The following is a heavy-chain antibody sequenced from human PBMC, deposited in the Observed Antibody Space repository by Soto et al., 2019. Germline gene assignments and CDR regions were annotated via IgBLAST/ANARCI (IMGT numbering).Heavy chain of an antibody. CDR2: ISAYNGNT. D-gene: IGHD3-10*01. Sequence: ASVKFSCKASGYTFTSYSISWVRQAPGQGLEWMGWISAYNGNTNYAQKLQGRVTMTTDTSTSTAYMELRSLRSDDTAVYYCARAPMVRGVINWFDPWGQGTLVTVSS. J-gene: IGHJ5*02. V-gene: IGHV1-18*04. CDR3: ARAPMVRGVINWFDP. CDR1: GYTFTSYS.